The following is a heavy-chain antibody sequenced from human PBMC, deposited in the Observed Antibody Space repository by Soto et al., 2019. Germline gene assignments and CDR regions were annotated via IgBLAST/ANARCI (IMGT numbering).Heavy chain of an antibody. J-gene: IGHJ4*02. CDR2: ISGSGGST. Sequence: PGGSLRLSCAASGFTFSSYAMSWVRQAPGKGLEWVSAISGSGGSTYYADSVKGRFTISRDNSKNTLYPQMNSLRAEDTAVYYCAKGSPGHHCSSTSCPFDYWGQGTLVTVS. CDR1: GFTFSSYA. V-gene: IGHV3-23*01. CDR3: AKGSPGHHCSSTSCPFDY. D-gene: IGHD2-2*01.